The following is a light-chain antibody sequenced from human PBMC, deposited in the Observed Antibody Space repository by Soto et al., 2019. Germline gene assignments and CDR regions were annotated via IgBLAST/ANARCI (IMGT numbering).Light chain of an antibody. V-gene: IGKV3-20*01. CDR2: GAS. CDR1: QSVSSSY. J-gene: IGKJ5*01. CDR3: QQYGSSVT. Sequence: EIVLTQSPGTLSLSPGERATLSCRASQSVSSSYLAWSQQKPGQAPRLLIYGASSRATGIPDRFSDSGSGADFTLTISRLEPEDFAVYYCQQYGSSVTFGQGALLEI.